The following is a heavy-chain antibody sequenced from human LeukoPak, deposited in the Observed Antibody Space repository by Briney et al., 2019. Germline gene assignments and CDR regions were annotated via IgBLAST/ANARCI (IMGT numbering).Heavy chain of an antibody. J-gene: IGHJ4*02. Sequence: GGSLRLSCAASGFTFSSYGMHWVRQAPGKGLEWVAVIWYDGSNKYYADSVKGRFTISRDNSKNTLYLQMNSLRAEDTAAYYCARDGVAYCGGDCYLDYWGQGTLVTVSS. CDR2: IWYDGSNK. V-gene: IGHV3-33*01. D-gene: IGHD2-21*02. CDR3: ARDGVAYCGGDCYLDY. CDR1: GFTFSSYG.